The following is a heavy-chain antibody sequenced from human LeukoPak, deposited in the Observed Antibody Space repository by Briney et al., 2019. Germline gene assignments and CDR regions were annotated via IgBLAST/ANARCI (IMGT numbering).Heavy chain of an antibody. CDR2: IIPIFGTA. CDR3: ATPRWDPDAFDI. J-gene: IGHJ3*02. CDR1: GGTFSSYA. Sequence: SVKVSCKASGGTFSSYAISWVRQAPGQGLEWMGGIIPIFGTANYAQKFQGRVTITADESTSTAYMELSSLRSEDTAVYYRATPRWDPDAFDIWGQGTMVTVSS. V-gene: IGHV1-69*01. D-gene: IGHD1-26*01.